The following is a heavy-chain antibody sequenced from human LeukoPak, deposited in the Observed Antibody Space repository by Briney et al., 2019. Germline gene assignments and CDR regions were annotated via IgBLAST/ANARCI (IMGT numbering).Heavy chain of an antibody. Sequence: PGGSLRLSCAASGFTFSSYSMNGVRQAPGKGLEWVSSISSSSSYIYYADSVKGRFTISRDNAKNSLYLQMNSLRAEDTAVYYCARAIAAADPYGMDVWGQGTTVTVSS. CDR2: ISSSSSYI. CDR1: GFTFSSYS. J-gene: IGHJ6*02. V-gene: IGHV3-21*01. CDR3: ARAIAAADPYGMDV. D-gene: IGHD6-13*01.